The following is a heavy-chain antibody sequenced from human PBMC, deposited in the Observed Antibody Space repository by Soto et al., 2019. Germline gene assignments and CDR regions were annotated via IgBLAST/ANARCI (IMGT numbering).Heavy chain of an antibody. D-gene: IGHD2-21*02. V-gene: IGHV1-69*02. CDR3: ASSEYCGGDCYSAY. CDR2: IIPILGIA. J-gene: IGHJ4*02. CDR1: GGTFSSYT. Sequence: QVQLVQSGAEVKKPGSSVKVSCKASGGTFSSYTISWVRQAPGQGLEWMGRIIPILGIANYAQKFQGRVTITADKSTSPAYMQLSSLSSDDTAVYYCASSEYCGGDCYSAYWGQGTLVTLSS.